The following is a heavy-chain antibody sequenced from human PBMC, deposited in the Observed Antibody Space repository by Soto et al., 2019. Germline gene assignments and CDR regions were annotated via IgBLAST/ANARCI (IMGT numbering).Heavy chain of an antibody. J-gene: IGHJ5*02. D-gene: IGHD2-2*01. CDR3: ARDRGGVVVPAAETPYNWFDP. Sequence: GGSLRLSCAASGFTFSSSGMHWVRQAPGKGLEWVAVIWYDGSNKYYADSVKGRFTISRDNSKNTLYLQMNSLRAEDTAVYYCARDRGGVVVPAAETPYNWFDPWGQGTLVTVSS. CDR2: IWYDGSNK. V-gene: IGHV3-33*01. CDR1: GFTFSSSG.